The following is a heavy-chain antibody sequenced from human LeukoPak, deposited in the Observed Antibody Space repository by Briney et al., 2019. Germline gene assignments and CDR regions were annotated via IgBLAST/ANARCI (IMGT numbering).Heavy chain of an antibody. V-gene: IGHV4-4*07. Sequence: SETVPHICTVSGDSISTYYWSWLRQPAGRGLEWIGRIYTSGSTNYNPSLKSRVTMSVDTSKNQFSLKLSSVTAADTAVYYCARLSCSSTSCYSCDYWREETLVPVSS. CDR2: IYTSGST. CDR1: GDSISTYY. CDR3: ARLSCSSTSCYSCDY. J-gene: IGHJ4*02. D-gene: IGHD2-2*01.